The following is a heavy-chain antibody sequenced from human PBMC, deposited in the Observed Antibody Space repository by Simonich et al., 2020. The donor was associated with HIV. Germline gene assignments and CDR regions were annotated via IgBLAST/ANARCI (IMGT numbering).Heavy chain of an antibody. J-gene: IGHJ4*02. CDR1: GRSRSGYY. CDR2: INHRGST. Sequence: QVQLQQWGAGLLKPSEPLSLTCAVYGRSRSGYYWSWIRQPPGKGLEWIGEINHRGSTNYNPSLKSRLTISVDTSKNQFSLKLNSGTAADTAVYYCARLYDSWVQGTLVTVSS. CDR3: ARLYDS. V-gene: IGHV4-34*01.